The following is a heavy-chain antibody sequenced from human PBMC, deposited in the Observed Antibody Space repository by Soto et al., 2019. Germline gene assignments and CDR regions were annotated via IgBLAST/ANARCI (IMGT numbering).Heavy chain of an antibody. Sequence: GGSLRLSCAASGFTFSSYAMSWVRQAPGKGLEWVSAISGSGGSTYYADSVKGRFTISRDNSKNTLYLQMNSLRAEDTAVYYCAKPPYCGGDCQDKTVDYWGQGTLVTVSS. CDR1: GFTFSSYA. V-gene: IGHV3-23*01. CDR3: AKPPYCGGDCQDKTVDY. D-gene: IGHD2-21*02. CDR2: ISGSGGST. J-gene: IGHJ4*02.